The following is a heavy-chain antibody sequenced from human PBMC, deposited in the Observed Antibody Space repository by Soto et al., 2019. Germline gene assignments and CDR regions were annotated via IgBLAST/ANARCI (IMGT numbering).Heavy chain of an antibody. D-gene: IGHD2-21*02. Sequence: SETLSLTCTVSGGSISSGGYYWSWIRQHPGKGLEWIGYIYYSGSTYYNPSLKSRVTISVDTSKNQFSLKLSSVTAADTAVYYCARSPFGVESQVTPFDYWGQGTLVTVSS. V-gene: IGHV4-31*03. CDR2: IYYSGST. J-gene: IGHJ4*02. CDR1: GGSISSGGYY. CDR3: ARSPFGVESQVTPFDY.